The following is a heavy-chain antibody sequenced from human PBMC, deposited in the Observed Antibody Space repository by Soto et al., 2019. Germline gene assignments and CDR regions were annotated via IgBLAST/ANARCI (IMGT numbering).Heavy chain of an antibody. D-gene: IGHD4-17*01. Sequence: PGGSIRLSCAASGFTVYSNYMTWVRQAPGKGLEWVSVIYSGGATYYADSVKGRFTISRDNSKNTLYLQMNSLRAEDTAVYYCARAPLYGGNSVWGQGTVVTVSS. CDR1: GFTVYSNY. CDR2: IYSGGAT. CDR3: ARAPLYGGNSV. V-gene: IGHV3-66*01. J-gene: IGHJ4*02.